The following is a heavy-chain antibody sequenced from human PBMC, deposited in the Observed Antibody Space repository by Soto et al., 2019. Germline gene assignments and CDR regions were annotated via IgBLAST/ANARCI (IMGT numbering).Heavy chain of an antibody. Sequence: SVKVSCKASGGTFSNYAITWVRQAPGQGLEWMGGFIPLFGTTDYAQKFQGRVTITADDSTSTAYMELSSLRSEDTAVYYCARIVDGYNSAQISWGQGTPVTVSS. D-gene: IGHD5-12*01. CDR3: ARIVDGYNSAQIS. CDR2: FIPLFGTT. CDR1: GGTFSNYA. J-gene: IGHJ4*02. V-gene: IGHV1-69*13.